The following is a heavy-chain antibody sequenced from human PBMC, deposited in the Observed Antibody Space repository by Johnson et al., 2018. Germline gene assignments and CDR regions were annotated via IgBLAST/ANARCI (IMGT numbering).Heavy chain of an antibody. CDR1: GFTFTNYW. J-gene: IGHJ1*01. D-gene: IGHD3-3*01. V-gene: IGHV3-7*03. CDR3: AKAPVGWLGEGAEYFQH. Sequence: VQLVQSGGDLVQPGGSLRLSCSASGFTFTNYWMTWVRQAPGKGLEWVANIKQDGSEKYYVDSVKGRFTISRDNAKNSLYLQMKSLRPEDTALYYCAKAPVGWLGEGAEYFQHWGQGTLVTVSS. CDR2: IKQDGSEK.